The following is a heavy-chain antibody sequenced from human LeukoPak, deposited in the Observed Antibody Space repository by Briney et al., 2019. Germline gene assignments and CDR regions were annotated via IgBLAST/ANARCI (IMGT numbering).Heavy chain of an antibody. CDR2: IFYSGST. Sequence: SETLSLTCTVSGGSISTSNYYWGWIRQPPGKGLEWIGNIFYSGSTYYSPSLKSRVTISLDTSKNQFSLKLRSVTAADTAVYYCARTTEGGYSYGYFYYYYMDVWGKGTTVTISS. D-gene: IGHD5-18*01. V-gene: IGHV4-39*07. CDR1: GGSISTSNYY. J-gene: IGHJ6*03. CDR3: ARTTEGGYSYGYFYYYYMDV.